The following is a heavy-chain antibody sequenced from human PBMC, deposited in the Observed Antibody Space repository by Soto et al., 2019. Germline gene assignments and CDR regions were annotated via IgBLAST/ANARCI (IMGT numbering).Heavy chain of an antibody. Sequence: QVQLVQSGAEVKKPGASVKISCKASGYTFIHYYIHWVRQAPAQGLEWMAIINPNGGSTNYAQKFQGRVTVTSDTSTTTVSMELNSLESDDTAVYFCARSLLQGDFWGQGTLVTVSS. V-gene: IGHV1-46*01. CDR3: ARSLLQGDF. CDR1: GYTFIHYY. CDR2: INPNGGST. J-gene: IGHJ4*02. D-gene: IGHD2-21*01.